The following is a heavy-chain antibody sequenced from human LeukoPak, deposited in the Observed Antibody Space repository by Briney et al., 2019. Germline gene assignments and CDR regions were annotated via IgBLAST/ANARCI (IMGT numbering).Heavy chain of an antibody. CDR2: INPNSGGT. Sequence: ASVKVSCEASGYTFTGYYMHWVRQAPGQGLEWMGGINPNSGGTNYAQKFQGRVTMTRDTSISTAYMELSRLRSDDTAVYYCARQESYYGSVHAFDIWGQGTMVTVSS. D-gene: IGHD3-10*01. CDR3: ARQESYYGSVHAFDI. J-gene: IGHJ3*02. CDR1: GYTFTGYY. V-gene: IGHV1-2*02.